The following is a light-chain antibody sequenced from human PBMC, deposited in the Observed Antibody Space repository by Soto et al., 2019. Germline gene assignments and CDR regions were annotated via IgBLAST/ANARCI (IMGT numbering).Light chain of an antibody. J-gene: IGKJ5*01. CDR1: QGISSY. CDR2: AAS. V-gene: IGKV1-9*01. Sequence: DIQLTQSPSFLSASVGDRVTITCRASQGISSYLAWYQQKPGKAPKLLINAASTLQSGVPSRFSGSGSGTEFTLTISSLQPEDFATYYCQQLNSYPRITFGQGTRLEIK. CDR3: QQLNSYPRIT.